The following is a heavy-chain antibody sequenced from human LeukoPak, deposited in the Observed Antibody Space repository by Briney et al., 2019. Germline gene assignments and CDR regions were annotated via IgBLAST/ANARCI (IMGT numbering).Heavy chain of an antibody. V-gene: IGHV4-39*01. Sequence: SETLSLTCTVSGGSISSSSYYWGWIRQPPGKGLEWIVSIYYSGSTYYNPSLKSRVTTSVDTSKNQFSLKLSSVTAADTAVYYCARNVLRFLEWLSPPEYFDLWGRGTLVTVSS. D-gene: IGHD3-3*01. CDR2: IYYSGST. CDR3: ARNVLRFLEWLSPPEYFDL. CDR1: GGSISSSSYY. J-gene: IGHJ2*01.